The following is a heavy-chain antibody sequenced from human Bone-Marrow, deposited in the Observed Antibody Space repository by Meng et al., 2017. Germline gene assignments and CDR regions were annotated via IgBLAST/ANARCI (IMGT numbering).Heavy chain of an antibody. CDR3: ARDSYDILTGYYSWFDP. J-gene: IGHJ5*02. D-gene: IGHD3-9*01. Sequence: GESLKISCAASGFTFSSYWMSWVRQAPGKGLEWVANIKQDGSVKYYVDSVKGRFTISRDNAKNSLYLQMNSLRAEDMAVYYCARDSYDILTGYYSWFDPWGQGTLVTVSS. CDR2: IKQDGSVK. V-gene: IGHV3-7*01. CDR1: GFTFSSYW.